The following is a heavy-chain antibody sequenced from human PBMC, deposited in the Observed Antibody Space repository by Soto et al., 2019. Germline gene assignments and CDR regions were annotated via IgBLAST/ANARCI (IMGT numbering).Heavy chain of an antibody. V-gene: IGHV4-30-2*01. J-gene: IGHJ6*03. CDR1: GGSISSGGYS. CDR2: IYHSGST. Sequence: PSETLSLTCAVSGGSISSGGYSWSWIRQPPGKGLEWIGYIYHSGSTYYNPSLRSRVTISVDSSKNQFSLRLSSVTAADTAVYYCARIQNFYYYYMDVWGKGTTVTVSS. CDR3: ARIQNFYYYYMDV.